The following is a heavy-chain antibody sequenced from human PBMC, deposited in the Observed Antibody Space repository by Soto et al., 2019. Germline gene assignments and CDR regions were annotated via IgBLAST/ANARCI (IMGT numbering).Heavy chain of an antibody. CDR1: GYTFTNHD. D-gene: IGHD1-1*01. CDR2: LSPNSGNT. V-gene: IGHV1-8*01. J-gene: IGHJ5*02. CDR3: ARDADAVQHWFDP. Sequence: ASVKVSCKTSGYTFTNHDINWVRQATGQGLEWMGWLSPNSGNTGYAPKFQGRVTLTRDTSQSTAYMELSSLRSEDTAVYYCARDADAVQHWFDPWGQGTLVTVSS.